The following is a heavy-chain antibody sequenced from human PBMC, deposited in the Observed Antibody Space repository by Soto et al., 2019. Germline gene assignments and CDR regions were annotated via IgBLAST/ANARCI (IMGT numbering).Heavy chain of an antibody. D-gene: IGHD6-19*01. CDR3: ARSSGWYYFDY. CDR2: INHSGST. CDR1: GGSFSGYY. V-gene: IGHV4-34*01. Sequence: NPSETLSLTCAVYGGSFSGYYWNWIRQPPGKGLEWIGEINHSGSTNYNPSLKRRVTISVDTSKNQFPLKLSSVTAADTAVYYCARSSGWYYFDYWGQGTLVTVSS. J-gene: IGHJ4*02.